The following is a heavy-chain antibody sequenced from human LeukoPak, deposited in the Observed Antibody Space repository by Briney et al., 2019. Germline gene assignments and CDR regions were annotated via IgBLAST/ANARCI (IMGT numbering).Heavy chain of an antibody. CDR1: GGSLSDYY. J-gene: IGHJ4*02. CDR2: ISHRGRT. V-gene: IGHV4-34*01. D-gene: IGHD6-13*01. CDR3: ARGQGGSSSWSDFDY. Sequence: SETLSLTCAVYGGSLSDYYWSWIRQSPGKGLEWIGEISHRGRTYYNLSLKSRVTISVDTSKNQFSLKLSSVTAADTAVYYCARGQGGSSSWSDFDYWGQGTLVTVSS.